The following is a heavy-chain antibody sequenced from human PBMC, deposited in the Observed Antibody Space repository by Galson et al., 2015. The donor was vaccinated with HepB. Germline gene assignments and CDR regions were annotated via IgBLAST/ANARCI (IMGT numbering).Heavy chain of an antibody. CDR2: ILSNGLAT. D-gene: IGHD1-7*01. Sequence: SLRLSCAASGFTFSNYPMHWVRQPPGKGLEYVSAILSNGLATFYADSMKGRFPISRDNSKHTLYLQMNSLRPEETAIYYCLITPRNWNYGNPWGPGTLVTVSS. V-gene: IGHV3-64D*06. CDR1: GFTFSNYP. J-gene: IGHJ5*02. CDR3: LITPRNWNYGNP.